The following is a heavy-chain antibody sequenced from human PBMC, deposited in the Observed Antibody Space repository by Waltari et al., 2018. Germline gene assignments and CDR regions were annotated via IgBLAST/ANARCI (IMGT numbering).Heavy chain of an antibody. J-gene: IGHJ3*01. CDR2: MPRGTNA. CDR3: ARHVSGPTRAAFDV. CDR1: GCTVNSNY. V-gene: IGHV3-53*01. Sequence: EVHLVESGGGLIQPGGSRRLPCVGSGCTVNSNYMSWVRQVPGKGLEGVSNMPRGTNANYAESVSGRFTISRDNSKDTLYLQMNSLRVEDTAVYFCARHVSGPTRAAFDVWGQGTMVTVSP. D-gene: IGHD6-19*01.